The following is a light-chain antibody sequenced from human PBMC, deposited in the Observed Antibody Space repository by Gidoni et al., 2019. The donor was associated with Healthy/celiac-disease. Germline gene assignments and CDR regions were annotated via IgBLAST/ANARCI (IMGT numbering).Light chain of an antibody. CDR1: QSVLYSSNNKNY. CDR3: QQYYSTLMYT. CDR2: WAS. J-gene: IGKJ2*01. V-gene: IGKV4-1*01. Sequence: DIVMTQSPDSRAVSLGERATINCKSSQSVLYSSNNKNYLAWYQQKPGQPPKLLIYWASTRESGVPDRFSGSGSGTDFTLTISSLQAEDVAVYYCQQYYSTLMYTFGQGTKLEIK.